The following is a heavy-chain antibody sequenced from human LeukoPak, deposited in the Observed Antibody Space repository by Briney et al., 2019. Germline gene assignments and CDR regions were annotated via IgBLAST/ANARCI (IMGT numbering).Heavy chain of an antibody. J-gene: IGHJ4*02. CDR2: ISSSSSYI. Sequence: GGSLRLSCVGTGFTFSTYRMNWVRQAPGKGLEWVSSISSSSSYIYYADSVKGRITISRDNAKNSLYLQTNSLRVEDTAVYYCARDKDGYFDYWGQGTLVTVSS. CDR3: ARDKDGYFDY. V-gene: IGHV3-21*01. CDR1: GFTFSTYR.